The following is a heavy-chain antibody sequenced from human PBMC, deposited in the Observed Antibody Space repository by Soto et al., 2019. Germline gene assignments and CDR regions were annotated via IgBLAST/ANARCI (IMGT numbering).Heavy chain of an antibody. CDR2: IYYSGST. J-gene: IGHJ4*02. V-gene: IGHV4-39*01. Sequence: SETLSLTCTVSGGSISSSSYYWGWIRQPPGKGPEWIGNIYYSGSTYYNPSLKSRVTISVDTSKNQFSLKLSSVTAADTAVYYCARLYSSGYYSIDYWGQGALVTVSS. CDR3: ARLYSSGYYSIDY. D-gene: IGHD3-22*01. CDR1: GGSISSSSYY.